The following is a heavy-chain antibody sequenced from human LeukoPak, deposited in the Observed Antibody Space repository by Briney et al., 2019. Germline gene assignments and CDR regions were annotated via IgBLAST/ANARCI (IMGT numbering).Heavy chain of an antibody. J-gene: IGHJ4*02. Sequence: GGSLRLSCAASGFTFSSYSMNWVRQAPGKGLEWVSSIVSGGSYIYYADSVKGRFTISRDNAKNSLYLQMNSLRAEDTAVYYCVRESGGYCSTTSCYKGYFDYWGQGTLVTVSS. V-gene: IGHV3-21*01. CDR1: GFTFSSYS. D-gene: IGHD2-2*02. CDR2: IVSGGSYI. CDR3: VRESGGYCSTTSCYKGYFDY.